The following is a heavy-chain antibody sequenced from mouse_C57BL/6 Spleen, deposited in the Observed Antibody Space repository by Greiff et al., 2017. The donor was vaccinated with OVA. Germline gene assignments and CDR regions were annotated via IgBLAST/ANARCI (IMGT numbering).Heavy chain of an antibody. D-gene: IGHD1-1*01. J-gene: IGHJ3*01. V-gene: IGHV1-26*01. CDR3: ARPGRYLSFAY. CDR2: INPNNGGT. CDR1: GYTFTDYY. Sequence: EVQLQQSGPELVKPGASVKISCKASGYTFTDYYMNWVKQSHGKSLEWIGDINPNNGGTSYNQKFKGKATLTVDKSSSTAYMELRSLTSEDSAVYYCARPGRYLSFAYWGQGTLVTVSA.